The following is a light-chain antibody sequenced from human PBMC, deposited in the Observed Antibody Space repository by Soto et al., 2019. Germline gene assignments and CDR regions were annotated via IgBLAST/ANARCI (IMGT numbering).Light chain of an antibody. CDR1: QSVTSY. CDR2: DAS. J-gene: IGKJ3*01. Sequence: EVVLTQSPATLSLSQGERANLSCRASQSVTSYLAWYQQKPGQAPRLLIYDASIRATGIPARFSGSGSGTDFTLTISSLEPKDCAVYYCQQRSNWPAVTFGPGTKVVIK. CDR3: QQRSNWPAVT. V-gene: IGKV3-11*01.